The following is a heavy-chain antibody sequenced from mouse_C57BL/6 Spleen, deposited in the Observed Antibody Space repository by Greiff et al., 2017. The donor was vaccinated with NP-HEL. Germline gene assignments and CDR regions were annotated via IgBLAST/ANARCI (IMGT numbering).Heavy chain of an antibody. CDR2: IYPGDGDT. Sequence: VQLQQSGAELVKPGASVKISCKASGYAFSSYWMNWVEQRPGKGLEWIGQIYPGDGDTNYNGKFKGKATLTADKSSSTAYMQLSSLTSEDSAVYFCARDYGRGFAYWGQGTLVTVSA. CDR3: ARDYGRGFAY. V-gene: IGHV1-80*01. CDR1: GYAFSSYW. J-gene: IGHJ3*01. D-gene: IGHD1-1*02.